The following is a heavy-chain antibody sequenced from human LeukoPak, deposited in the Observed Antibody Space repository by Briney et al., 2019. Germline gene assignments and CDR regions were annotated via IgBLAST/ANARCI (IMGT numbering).Heavy chain of an antibody. J-gene: IGHJ4*02. Sequence: SGGSLRLSCAASGSTFSSYAMHWVRQAPGKGLEWVAVISYDGSNKYYADSVKGRFTISRDNSKNTLYLQMNSLRAEDTAVYYCARGPTYYWGQGTLVTVSS. V-gene: IGHV3-30-3*01. CDR2: ISYDGSNK. CDR1: GSTFSSYA. CDR3: ARGPTYY.